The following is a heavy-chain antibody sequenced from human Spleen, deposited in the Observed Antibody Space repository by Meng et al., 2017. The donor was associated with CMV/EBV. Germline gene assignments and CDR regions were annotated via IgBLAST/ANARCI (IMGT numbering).Heavy chain of an antibody. V-gene: IGHV3-30*18. CDR2: ISYDGSNK. D-gene: IGHD2-2*01. CDR3: AKDFIVLVPRGMDV. J-gene: IGHJ6*02. Sequence: SCKASGYTFGNQWIGWVRQAPGKGLEWVAVISYDGSNKYYADSVKGRFTIARDNSRNTLYLQMNSLRAEDTAIYYCAKDFIVLVPRGMDVWGQGTTVTVSS. CDR1: GYTFGNQW.